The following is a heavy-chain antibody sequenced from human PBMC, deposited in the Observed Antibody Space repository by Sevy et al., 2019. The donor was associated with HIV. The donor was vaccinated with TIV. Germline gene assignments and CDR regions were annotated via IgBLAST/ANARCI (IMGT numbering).Heavy chain of an antibody. Sequence: KVSCKASSFTFTNSAVQWVRQARGQCLEWIGWIVVGSGDTNYAHNFQERVTISRDMSTATVSMELSGLRSEDTAVYYCAAESRGSDSGRSCSVENGMDVWGPGTTVTVSS. CDR3: AAESRGSDSGRSCSVENGMDV. D-gene: IGHD2-15*01. J-gene: IGHJ6*02. V-gene: IGHV1-58*01. CDR2: IVVGSGDT. CDR1: SFTFTNSA.